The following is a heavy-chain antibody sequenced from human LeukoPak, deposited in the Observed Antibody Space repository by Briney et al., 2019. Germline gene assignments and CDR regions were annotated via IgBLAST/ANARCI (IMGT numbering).Heavy chain of an antibody. V-gene: IGHV1-18*01. D-gene: IGHD3-3*01. CDR1: GYTFTSYG. CDR3: AREGDDFWSGYYIDY. CDR2: ISAYNGNT. J-gene: IGHJ4*02. Sequence: ASVKVSCKASGYTFTSYGISWVRQAPGQGLEWMGWISAYNGNTNYAQKLQGRVTMTTDTSTSTAYMELRSLRSDDTAVYYRAREGDDFWSGYYIDYWGQGTLVTVSS.